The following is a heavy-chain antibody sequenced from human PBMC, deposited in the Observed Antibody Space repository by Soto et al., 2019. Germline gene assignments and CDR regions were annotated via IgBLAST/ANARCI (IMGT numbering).Heavy chain of an antibody. CDR3: ARDLDCSGGSCRPHYFDY. D-gene: IGHD2-15*01. CDR1: GDSVSSNSAA. V-gene: IGHV6-1*01. J-gene: IGHJ4*02. Sequence: SQTLSLTCAISGDSVSSNSAAWNWIRQSPSRGLEWLGRTYYRSKWYNDYAVSVKSRITINPDTSKNQFSLQLNSVTPEDTAVYYCARDLDCSGGSCRPHYFDYWGQGTLVTAPQ. CDR2: TYYRSKWYN.